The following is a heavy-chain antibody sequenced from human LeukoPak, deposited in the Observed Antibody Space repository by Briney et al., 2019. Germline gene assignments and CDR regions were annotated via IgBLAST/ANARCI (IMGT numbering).Heavy chain of an antibody. V-gene: IGHV1-18*01. D-gene: IGHD1-26*01. CDR2: ISAYNGNT. J-gene: IGHJ4*02. Sequence: ASVKVSCKASGGTFSSYAISWVRQAPGQGLEWMGWISAYNGNTNYAQKLQGRVTMTTDTSTSTAYMELRSLRSDDTAVYYCARDFSGYVDYWGQGTLVTVSS. CDR3: ARDFSGYVDY. CDR1: GGTFSSYA.